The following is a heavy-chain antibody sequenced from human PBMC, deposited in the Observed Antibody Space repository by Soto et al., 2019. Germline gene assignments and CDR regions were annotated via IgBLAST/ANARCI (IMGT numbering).Heavy chain of an antibody. CDR2: IYYSGST. CDR1: GGSISSYY. CDR3: ARAGRYFHWFDP. Sequence: SETLSLTCTVSGGSISSYYWSWIRQPPGKGLEWIGYIYYSGSTNYNPSLKSRVTISVDTSKNQFSLKLSSVTAADTAVYYCARAGRYFHWFDPSGQGTLVTVSS. D-gene: IGHD3-10*01. V-gene: IGHV4-59*01. J-gene: IGHJ5*02.